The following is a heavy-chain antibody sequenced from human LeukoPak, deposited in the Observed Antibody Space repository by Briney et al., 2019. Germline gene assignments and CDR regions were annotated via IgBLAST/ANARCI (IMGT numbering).Heavy chain of an antibody. CDR1: GFTFSSYA. J-gene: IGHJ4*02. V-gene: IGHV3-23*01. Sequence: PGGSLRLSCAASGFTFSSYAMSWVRQAPGQGLEWVSAISGSGGSTYYADSVKGRFTISRDNSKNTLYLQMNSLRAEDTAVYYCAKSRQGGVPAAMRIFDYWGQGTLVTVSS. CDR3: AKSRQGGVPAAMRIFDY. CDR2: ISGSGGST. D-gene: IGHD2-2*01.